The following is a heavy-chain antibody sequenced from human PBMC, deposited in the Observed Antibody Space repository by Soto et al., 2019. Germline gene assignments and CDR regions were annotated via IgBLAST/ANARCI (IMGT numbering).Heavy chain of an antibody. CDR1: GGSISSGGYS. CDR3: ARSSEGLLLPPFDY. V-gene: IGHV4-30-2*01. CDR2: IYHSGST. J-gene: IGHJ4*02. D-gene: IGHD3-22*01. Sequence: QLQLQESGSGLVKPSQTLSLTCAVSGGSISSGGYSWSWIRQPPGKGLEWIGYIYHSGSTYYNPSLKSRVTISVDRSKNQFSLKLSSVTAADTAVYYCARSSEGLLLPPFDYWGQGTLVTVSS.